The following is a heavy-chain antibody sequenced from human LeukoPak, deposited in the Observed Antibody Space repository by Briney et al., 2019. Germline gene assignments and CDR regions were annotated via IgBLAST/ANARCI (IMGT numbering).Heavy chain of an antibody. J-gene: IGHJ4*02. CDR2: ISGSGGST. CDR1: GFTFSSYA. Sequence: GGSLRLSCAASGFTFSSYAMSWVRQAPGKGLEWVSAISGSGGSTYYADSVKGRFTISRDNSKNTLYLQMNSLRAEDTAVYYCARGDGYNSYYFDYWGQGTLVTVSS. D-gene: IGHD5-24*01. V-gene: IGHV3-23*01. CDR3: ARGDGYNSYYFDY.